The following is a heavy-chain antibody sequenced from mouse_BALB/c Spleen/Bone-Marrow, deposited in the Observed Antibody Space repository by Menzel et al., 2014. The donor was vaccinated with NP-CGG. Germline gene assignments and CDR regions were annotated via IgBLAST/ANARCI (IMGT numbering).Heavy chain of an antibody. CDR2: ILPGSGST. V-gene: IGHV1-9*01. CDR1: GYTFSSYW. Sequence: VQLQQSRAELMKPGASVKISCKATGYTFSSYWIEWVKQRPGRGLEWIGEILPGSGSTNYNEKFKGKATFTADTSSNTAYMQLSSLTSEDSAVYYCGNYYAMDYWGQGTSVTVSS. J-gene: IGHJ4*01. CDR3: GNYYAMDY.